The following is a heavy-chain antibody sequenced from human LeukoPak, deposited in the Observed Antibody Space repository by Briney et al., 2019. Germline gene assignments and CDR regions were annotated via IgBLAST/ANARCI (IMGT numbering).Heavy chain of an antibody. Sequence: KSSQTLSLTCTVSGGSISTNYWSWIRQPAGKGLEWIGRIYNSGNTNYSPSLESRVTMSADTSKNQFSLRLRSVTAADTAVYYCARGSFDGSGYYLFDCWGQGTLVTVSS. D-gene: IGHD3-22*01. CDR2: IYNSGNT. V-gene: IGHV4-4*07. J-gene: IGHJ4*02. CDR3: ARGSFDGSGYYLFDC. CDR1: GGSISTNY.